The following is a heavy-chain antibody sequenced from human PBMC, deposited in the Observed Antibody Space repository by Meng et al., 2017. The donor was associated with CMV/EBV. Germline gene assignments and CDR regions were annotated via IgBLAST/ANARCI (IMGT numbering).Heavy chain of an antibody. Sequence: LTGAASGFTFSSYSMNWVRQAPGKGLEWVSYISSSSSTIYYADSVKGRFTISRDNAKNSLYLQMNSLRAEDTAVYYCARDHCSSTSCYLLYYYYGMDVWGQGTTVTVSS. CDR2: ISSSSSTI. J-gene: IGHJ6*02. D-gene: IGHD2-2*01. CDR3: ARDHCSSTSCYLLYYYYGMDV. CDR1: GFTFSSYS. V-gene: IGHV3-48*04.